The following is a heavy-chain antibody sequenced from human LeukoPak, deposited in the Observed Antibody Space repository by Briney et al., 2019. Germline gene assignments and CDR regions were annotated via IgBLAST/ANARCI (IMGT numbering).Heavy chain of an antibody. CDR3: ARYGAESYSPYSFDH. D-gene: IGHD3-10*01. V-gene: IGHV3-23*01. CDR2: ISGTGATT. Sequence: PGLSLRLSRAAPGLPFLSYAMASARHEPGRGVEWLPGISGTGATTYYADSVKGPLTLSRDNYHTTLSLQMPSLRADDTALYYCARYGAESYSPYSFDHWGQGTLVPVPS. J-gene: IGHJ4*02. CDR1: GLPFLSYA.